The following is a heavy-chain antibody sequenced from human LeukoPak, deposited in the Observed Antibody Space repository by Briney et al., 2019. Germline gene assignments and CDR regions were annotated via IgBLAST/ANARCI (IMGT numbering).Heavy chain of an antibody. D-gene: IGHD3-10*01. V-gene: IGHV3-74*01. CDR1: RFTFSRYW. CDR3: ASGSGSYRTPYYYMDV. CDR2: INSDGIST. Sequence: GGSLRLSCAASRFTFSRYWMHWVRQAPGKGLVWVSRINSDGISTSYADSVKGRFTISRDNSKNTLYLQMNSLRAEDTAVYYCASGSGSYRTPYYYMDVWGTGTTVTVSS. J-gene: IGHJ6*03.